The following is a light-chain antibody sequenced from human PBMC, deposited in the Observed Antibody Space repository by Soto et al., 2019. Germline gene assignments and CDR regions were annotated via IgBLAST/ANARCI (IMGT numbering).Light chain of an antibody. CDR3: QQYNTYSRA. V-gene: IGKV1-5*03. CDR2: KTS. CDR1: QSINTW. J-gene: IGKJ1*01. Sequence: DIQMTQSPSTLSESVGDRVTITCRASQSINTWLAWYQQKPGKAPKLLIYKTSSLQSGVTSRFSGSGSGTEFTLTISSLQPDDFATYYCQQYNTYSRAFGQGTKVEIK.